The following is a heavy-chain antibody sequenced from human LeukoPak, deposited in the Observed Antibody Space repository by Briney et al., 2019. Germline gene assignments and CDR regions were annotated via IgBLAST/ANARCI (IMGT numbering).Heavy chain of an antibody. D-gene: IGHD5-18*01. CDR3: ASAIQQPFDY. CDR2: ISGSGGST. V-gene: IGHV3-23*01. J-gene: IGHJ4*02. Sequence: GGSLRLSCAASGFTFSSYAMSWVRPAPGKGPEWVSAISGSGGSTYYADSVKGRFTISRDNAKNSLYLQMNSLRAEDTAVYYCASAIQQPFDYWGQGTLVTVSS. CDR1: GFTFSSYA.